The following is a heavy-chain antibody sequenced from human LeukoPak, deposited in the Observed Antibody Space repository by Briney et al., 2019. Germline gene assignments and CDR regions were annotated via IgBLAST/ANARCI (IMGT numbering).Heavy chain of an antibody. J-gene: IGHJ5*02. D-gene: IGHD2-2*01. CDR2: INPSGGST. Sequence: ASVKVSCKASGYTFTSYYMHWVRQAPGQGLEWMGIINPSGGSTSCAQKFQGRVTMTRDTSTSTVYMELSSLRSEDTAVYYCARDRGEFGGYCSSTSCDLNWFDPWGQGTLVTVSS. CDR1: GYTFTSYY. V-gene: IGHV1-46*01. CDR3: ARDRGEFGGYCSSTSCDLNWFDP.